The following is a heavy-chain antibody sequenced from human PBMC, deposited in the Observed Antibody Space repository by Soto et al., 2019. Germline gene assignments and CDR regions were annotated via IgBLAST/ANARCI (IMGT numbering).Heavy chain of an antibody. V-gene: IGHV1-8*01. J-gene: IGHJ6*03. D-gene: IGHD2-2*01. CDR3: ARGRRTKYKLPIHLLDYYYYMDV. CDR1: GYTFTSYD. Sequence: ASVKVSCKASGYTFTSYDINWVRQATGQGLEWMGWMNPNSGNTGYAQKFQGRVTMTRNTSISTAYMELSSLRSEDTAVYYCARGRRTKYKLPIHLLDYYYYMDVWGQGTTVTVSS. CDR2: MNPNSGNT.